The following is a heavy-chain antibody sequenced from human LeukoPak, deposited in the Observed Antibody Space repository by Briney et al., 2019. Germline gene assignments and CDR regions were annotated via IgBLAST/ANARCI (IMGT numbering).Heavy chain of an antibody. J-gene: IGHJ4*02. Sequence: GGSLRLSCAASGFTFSSYEMNWVRQAPGKGLEWVSSISSSSSYIYYADSVKGRFTISRDNAKNSLYLQMNSLRAEDTAVYYCARGDLTSSGVSPGYWGQGTLVTVSS. CDR2: ISSSSSYI. CDR3: ARGDLTSSGVSPGY. CDR1: GFTFSSYE. V-gene: IGHV3-21*01. D-gene: IGHD6-19*01.